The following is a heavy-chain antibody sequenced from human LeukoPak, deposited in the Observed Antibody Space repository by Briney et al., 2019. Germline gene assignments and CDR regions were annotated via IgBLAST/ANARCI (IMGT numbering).Heavy chain of an antibody. CDR3: ARFRPGSRYQLTYYFES. CDR2: SDSSGST. D-gene: IGHD3-9*01. V-gene: IGHV4-61*02. J-gene: IGHJ4*02. Sequence: PSQTLSLTCAVSGAPLNSGNYHWSWVRRPVGKGLEWLGRSDSSGSTSLNVAPMSRFSISLDTTRNQFSLHLTSTTAADTAVYYCARFRPGSRYQLTYYFESWGRGKLVTVSS. CDR1: GAPLNSGNYH.